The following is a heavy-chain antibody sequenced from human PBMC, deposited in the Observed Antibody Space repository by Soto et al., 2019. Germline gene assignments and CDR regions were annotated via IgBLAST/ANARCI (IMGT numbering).Heavy chain of an antibody. CDR2: IYWDDDK. CDR3: AHRRQKVTKHYGIDV. V-gene: IGHV2-5*02. Sequence: QITLKESGPTLVKPTQTLTLTCTFSGFSLSTSGVGVGWIRQPPGKALEWLALIYWDDDKPYSPSLKSRLTMTKDTSTNQVVRTTTNMDPVDTATYYCAHRRQKVTKHYGIDVWGQGTTVTVSS. J-gene: IGHJ6*02. CDR1: GFSLSTSGVG. D-gene: IGHD2-21*02.